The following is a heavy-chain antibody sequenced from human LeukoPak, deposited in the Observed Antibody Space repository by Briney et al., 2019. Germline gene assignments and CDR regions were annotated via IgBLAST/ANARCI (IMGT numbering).Heavy chain of an antibody. CDR2: INHSGST. V-gene: IGHV4-34*01. CDR3: ARGRRGWLQLVFDY. D-gene: IGHD5-24*01. J-gene: IGHJ4*02. Sequence: SETLSLTCAVYGGSFSGYYWSWIRQPPGKGLEWIGEINHSGSTNYNPSLKSRVTISVDTSKNQFSLKLSSVTAADTAVYYCARGRRGWLQLVFDYWGQGTLVTVSS. CDR1: GGSFSGYY.